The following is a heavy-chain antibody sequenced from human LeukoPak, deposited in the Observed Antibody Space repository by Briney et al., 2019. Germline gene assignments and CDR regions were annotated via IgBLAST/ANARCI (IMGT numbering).Heavy chain of an antibody. V-gene: IGHV4-39*01. J-gene: IGHJ4*02. CDR3: ARHASGWYYFDY. CDR1: GGSISSNNYY. D-gene: IGHD6-19*01. CDR2: IYYSGST. Sequence: SETLSLTCTVSGGSISSNNYYWGWIRQPPGKGLEWIGSIYYSGSTYYNPSLKSRVTISVDTSKNQFSLKLSSVTAADTAVYYCARHASGWYYFDYWGQGTLVTVSS.